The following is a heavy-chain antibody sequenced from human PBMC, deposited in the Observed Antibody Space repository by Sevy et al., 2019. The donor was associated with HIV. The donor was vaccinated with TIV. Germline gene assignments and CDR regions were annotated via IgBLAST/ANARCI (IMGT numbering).Heavy chain of an antibody. V-gene: IGHV4-38-2*02. D-gene: IGHD2-15*01. CDR3: AREGGYCSGGSCPTRDAFDI. J-gene: IGHJ3*02. Sequence: SETLSLTCAVSGYSISSGYYWGWIRQPPGKGLEWIGSIYHSGSTYYNPSLKSRVTISVDTSKNQFSLKLSSVTAADTAVYYWAREGGYCSGGSCPTRDAFDIWGQGTMVTVSS. CDR1: GYSISSGYY. CDR2: IYHSGST.